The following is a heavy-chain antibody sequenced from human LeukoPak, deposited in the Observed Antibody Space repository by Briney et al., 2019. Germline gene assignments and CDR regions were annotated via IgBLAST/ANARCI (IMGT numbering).Heavy chain of an antibody. V-gene: IGHV4-4*07. CDR3: VRGSSTVTTEEDY. CDR1: GGSITTYY. J-gene: IGHJ4*02. D-gene: IGHD4-17*01. CDR2: LYSSGTT. Sequence: PSETLSLTCTVSGGSITTYYWSWIRQPAGKGLEWIGRLYSSGTTNYNPSLKSRITMSLDTSTSQFSLRLRSVTAAATAVYYCVRGSSTVTTEEDYWGQGILVTVSP.